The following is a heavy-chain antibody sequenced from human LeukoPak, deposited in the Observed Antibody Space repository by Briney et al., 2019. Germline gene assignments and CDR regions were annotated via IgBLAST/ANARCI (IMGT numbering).Heavy chain of an antibody. CDR2: IYYSGST. D-gene: IGHD6-13*01. J-gene: IGHJ4*02. CDR3: ARGQEGGSSWSYFDY. CDR1: GGSISSYY. V-gene: IGHV4-59*01. Sequence: SETLSLTCTVSGGSISSYYWSWIRQPPGKGLEWIGYIYYSGSTNYNPSLKSRVTISVDTSKNQFSLKLSSVTAADTAVYYCARGQEGGSSWSYFDYWGQGTLVTVSS.